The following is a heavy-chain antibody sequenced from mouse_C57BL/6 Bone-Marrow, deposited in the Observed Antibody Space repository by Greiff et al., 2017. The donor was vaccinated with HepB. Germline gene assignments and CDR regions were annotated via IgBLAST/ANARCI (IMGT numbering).Heavy chain of an antibody. V-gene: IGHV1-15*01. D-gene: IGHD2-3*01. J-gene: IGHJ3*01. CDR1: GYTFTDYE. CDR2: IDPETGGT. CDR3: TRSDDGYYRYWFAY. Sequence: VQPVESGAELVRPGASVTLSCKASGYTFTDYEMHWVKQTPVHGLEWIGAIDPETGGTAYNQKFKGKAILTADKSSSTAYMELRSLTSEDSAVYYCTRSDDGYYRYWFAYWGQGTLVTVSA.